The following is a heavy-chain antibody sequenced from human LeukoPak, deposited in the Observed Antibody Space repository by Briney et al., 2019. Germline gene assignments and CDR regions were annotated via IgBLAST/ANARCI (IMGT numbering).Heavy chain of an antibody. J-gene: IGHJ4*02. D-gene: IGHD2-15*01. V-gene: IGHV3-66*01. CDR2: IYSGGST. Sequence: GGSLRLSCAASGFTVSSNYMSWVRQAPGKGLEWVSVIYSGGSTYYADSVKGRFTISRDNSKNTLYLQMSSLRAEDTAVYYCARAGYCSGGSCYNWGQGTLVTVSS. CDR3: ARAGYCSGGSCYN. CDR1: GFTVSSNY.